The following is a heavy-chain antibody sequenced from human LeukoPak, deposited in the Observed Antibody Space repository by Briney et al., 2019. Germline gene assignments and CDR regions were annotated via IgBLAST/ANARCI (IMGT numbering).Heavy chain of an antibody. CDR3: ARDSFDGNNWFDP. D-gene: IGHD3-16*01. J-gene: IGHJ5*02. CDR2: TYYRSKWYN. CDR1: GDSVSSKSAV. Sequence: SQTLSLTCAISGDSVSSKSAVWSWIRQSPSRGLEWLGRTYYRSKWYNDYAVSVKSRITVNPDTSKNQFSLHLSSVTPEDTAVYYCARDSFDGNNWFDPWGQETLVTVSS. V-gene: IGHV6-1*01.